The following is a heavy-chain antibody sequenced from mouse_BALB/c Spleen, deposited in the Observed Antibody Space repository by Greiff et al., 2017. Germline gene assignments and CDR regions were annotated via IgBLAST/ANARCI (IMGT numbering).Heavy chain of an antibody. V-gene: IGHV2-9*02. Sequence: VQVVESGPGLVAPSQSLSITCTVSGFSLTSYGVHWVRQPPGKGLEWLGVIWAGGSTNYNSALMSRLSISKDNSKSQVFLKMNSLQTDDTAMYYCARDKGYYYAMDYWGQGTSVTVSS. CDR2: IWAGGST. CDR3: ARDKGYYYAMDY. J-gene: IGHJ4*01. D-gene: IGHD1-3*01. CDR1: GFSLTSYG.